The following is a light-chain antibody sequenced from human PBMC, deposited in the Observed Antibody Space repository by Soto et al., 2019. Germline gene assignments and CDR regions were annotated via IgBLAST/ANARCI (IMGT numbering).Light chain of an antibody. CDR1: QSISSY. CDR3: QQYENLPT. Sequence: DIQMTQSPSSLSASIGDRVTITCRASQSISSYLNWYQQKPGKAPKLLIYGASSLQSGVPSRFSGSGFGTDFTFTISRLQPEDIATYYCQQYENLPTFGQGTRLEIK. CDR2: GAS. V-gene: IGKV1-33*01. J-gene: IGKJ5*01.